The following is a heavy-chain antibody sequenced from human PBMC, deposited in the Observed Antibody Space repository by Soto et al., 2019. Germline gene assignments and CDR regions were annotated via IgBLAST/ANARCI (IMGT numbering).Heavy chain of an antibody. D-gene: IGHD3-10*01. CDR3: AKYGXMVXXXGXXDL. CDR1: GFTFSSYA. V-gene: IGHV3-23*01. CDR2: ISGSGGST. Sequence: PGGSLRLSCAASGFTFSSYAMSWVRQAPGKGLEWVSAISGSGGSTYYADSVKGRFTISRDNSKNTLYLQMNSLRAEDTAVYYCAKYGXMVXXXGXXDLWGRGTLVTXSS. J-gene: IGHJ2*01.